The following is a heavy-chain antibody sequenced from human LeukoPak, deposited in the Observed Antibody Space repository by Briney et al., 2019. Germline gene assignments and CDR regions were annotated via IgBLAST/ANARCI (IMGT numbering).Heavy chain of an antibody. CDR2: LYHSGAA. J-gene: IGHJ6*03. Sequence: SETLSLTCTVSGDSISNYYWTWIRQTPGRGLEWIGNLYHSGAADYNPSLKTRVTTSVDTSKDQFSLSLRSSTAADTAVYFCARLGKTYYMDVWGTGTTVTVSS. V-gene: IGHV4-59*08. CDR3: ARLGKTYYMDV. D-gene: IGHD1/OR15-1a*01. CDR1: GDSISNYY.